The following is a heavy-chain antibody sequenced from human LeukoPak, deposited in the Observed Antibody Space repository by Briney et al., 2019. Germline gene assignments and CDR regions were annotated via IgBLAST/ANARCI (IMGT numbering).Heavy chain of an antibody. V-gene: IGHV3-23*01. Sequence: GXXLRLSCAASGFTFSSYGMSWVRQAPGKGREWVSGISDGGVSTYYADSVKGRFTLSRENSKNTLYLQMNSLRAEDTAVYYCAKDLSSSSWGQGTLVTVSS. J-gene: IGHJ4*02. CDR1: GFTFSSYG. D-gene: IGHD6-6*01. CDR2: ISDGGVST. CDR3: AKDLSSSS.